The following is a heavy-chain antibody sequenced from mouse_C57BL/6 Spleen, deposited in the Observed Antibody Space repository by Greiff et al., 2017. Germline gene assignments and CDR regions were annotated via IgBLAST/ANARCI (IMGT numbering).Heavy chain of an antibody. Sequence: EVKLQESGPGLVKPSQSLSLTCSVTGYSITSGYYWNWIRQFPGNKLEWMGYISYDGSNNYNPSLKNRISITRDTSKNQFFLKLNSVTTEDTATYYCARDINYWGQGTTLTVSS. CDR3: ARDINY. CDR2: ISYDGSN. CDR1: GYSITSGYY. V-gene: IGHV3-6*01. D-gene: IGHD1-1*01. J-gene: IGHJ2*01.